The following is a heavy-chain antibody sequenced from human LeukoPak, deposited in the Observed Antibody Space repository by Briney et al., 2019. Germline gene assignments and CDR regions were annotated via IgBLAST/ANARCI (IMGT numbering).Heavy chain of an antibody. D-gene: IGHD2-15*01. CDR3: AREDGYCSGGNCYSYFDS. V-gene: IGHV3-7*01. J-gene: IGHJ4*02. Sequence: GGSLRLSCAASGFTFSSYAMSWVRQAPGKGLEWVAYIKKTGSETYYVDSVKGRFTITRDDTRNSLFPQMYSLRAEDTAVYFCAREDGYCSGGNCYSYFDSWGQGTLVTVSS. CDR2: IKKTGSET. CDR1: GFTFSSYA.